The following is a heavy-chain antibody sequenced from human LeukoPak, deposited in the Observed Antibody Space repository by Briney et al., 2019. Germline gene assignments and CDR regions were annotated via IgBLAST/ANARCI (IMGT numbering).Heavy chain of an antibody. Sequence: ASVKVSCKASGYTFTGYYLHWVRQAPGQGLEWMGWINPNSGDTNYAQEFQGRVTMTRDTSITTAYMEPSRLRSDDTAVYYCARDASLAYWGQGALVTVSS. CDR1: GYTFTGYY. J-gene: IGHJ4*02. V-gene: IGHV1-2*02. CDR3: ARDASLAY. CDR2: INPNSGDT.